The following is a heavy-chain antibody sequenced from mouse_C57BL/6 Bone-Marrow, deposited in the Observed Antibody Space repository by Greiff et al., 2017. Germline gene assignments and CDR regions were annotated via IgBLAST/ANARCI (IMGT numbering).Heavy chain of an antibody. CDR2: INPNNGGT. Sequence: EVQLQQSGPELVKPGASVKISCKASGYTFTDYYMNWVKQSHGKSLEWIGDINPNNGGTSYNQKFKGKATLTVDKSSSTAYMELRSLTSEDSAVYYCATLRYTYLFAYWGQGTLVTVSA. CDR3: ATLRYTYLFAY. V-gene: IGHV1-26*01. CDR1: GYTFTDYY. J-gene: IGHJ3*01. D-gene: IGHD5-1*01.